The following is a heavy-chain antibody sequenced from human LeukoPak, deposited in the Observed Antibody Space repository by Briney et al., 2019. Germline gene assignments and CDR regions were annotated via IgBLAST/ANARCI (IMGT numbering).Heavy chain of an antibody. CDR1: GYTFTGYY. J-gene: IGHJ5*02. CDR3: ARDYYDYVWGSYRYTNWFDP. V-gene: IGHV1-2*02. CDR2: INPNSGGT. Sequence: ASVKVSCKASGYTFTGYYMHWVRQAPGQGLEWMGWINPNSGGTNYAQKFQGRVTMTRDTSISTAYMELSRLRSDDTAVYYCARDYYDYVWGSYRYTNWFDPWGLGTLVTVSS. D-gene: IGHD3-16*02.